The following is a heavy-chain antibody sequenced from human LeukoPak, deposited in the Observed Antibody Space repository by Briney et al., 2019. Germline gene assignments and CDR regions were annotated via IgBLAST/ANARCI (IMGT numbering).Heavy chain of an antibody. CDR2: IKQDGSEK. J-gene: IGHJ3*02. D-gene: IGHD3-10*01. Sequence: GGSLRLSCAASGFTFSSYWMSWVRQAPGKGLEWVANIKQDGSEKYYVDSLKGRVTISRDNAKNSLYLQMNSLRAEDTAVYYCARDTLGRAFDIWGQGTMVTVSS. CDR3: ARDTLGRAFDI. CDR1: GFTFSSYW. V-gene: IGHV3-7*01.